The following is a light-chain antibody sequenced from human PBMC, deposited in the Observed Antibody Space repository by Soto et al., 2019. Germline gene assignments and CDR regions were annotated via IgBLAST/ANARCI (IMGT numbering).Light chain of an antibody. CDR1: QSVSSS. CDR2: GAS. J-gene: IGKJ2*01. CDR3: QQYNNLYT. V-gene: IGKV3D-15*01. Sequence: EIVMTQSPATLSVSPGERATLSCRASQSVSSSLAGYQQKPGQAPRLLIYGASPRATGIPARFSGSGSGTEFTLTISSLQSEDFAVYYCQQYNNLYTFGQGTKLEIK.